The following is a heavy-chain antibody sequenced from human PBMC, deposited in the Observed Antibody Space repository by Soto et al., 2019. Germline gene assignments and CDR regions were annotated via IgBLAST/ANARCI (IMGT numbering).Heavy chain of an antibody. J-gene: IGHJ6*02. CDR3: ARDIAAAGTSYYYYGMDV. CDR1: GFTFSSYG. V-gene: IGHV3-33*01. D-gene: IGHD6-13*01. Sequence: QVQLVESGGGVVQPGRSLRLSCAASGFTFSSYGMHWVRQAPGKGMEWVAVIWYDGSNKYYADSVKGRFTISRDNSKNTLYLQMNSLRAEDTAVYYCARDIAAAGTSYYYYGMDVWGHVTTVTVSS. CDR2: IWYDGSNK.